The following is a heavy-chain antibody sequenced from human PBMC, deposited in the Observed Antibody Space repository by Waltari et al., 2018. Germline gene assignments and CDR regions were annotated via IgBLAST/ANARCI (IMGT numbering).Heavy chain of an antibody. J-gene: IGHJ4*02. Sequence: EVKLVESGGGSVQPGGSLRLSCTASGFIFSNYWMHWVRKVPGKGLLWASHAGTEKRGPTTADSVKGRFTISRDNAKNTVYLQMNSLRVEDTAVYYCARDTPGDGIDYWGQGTLVTVSS. V-gene: IGHV3-74*03. CDR3: ARDTPGDGIDY. CDR1: GFIFSNYW. CDR2: AGTEKRGP. D-gene: IGHD7-27*01.